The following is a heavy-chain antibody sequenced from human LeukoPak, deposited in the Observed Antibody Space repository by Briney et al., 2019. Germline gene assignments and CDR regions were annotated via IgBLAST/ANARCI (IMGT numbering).Heavy chain of an antibody. CDR2: ITSSGTHI. D-gene: IGHD5-12*01. J-gene: IGHJ6*03. Sequence: GGSLRLSCAASGFTFSSFNMNWVRQAPGKAMEWVSSITSSGTHIFYADSVRGRFTISRDNAKNSLYLQMNSLRAEDTAVYYCAREGSGYDSHYYYMDVWGKGTTVTISS. CDR3: AREGSGYDSHYYYMDV. V-gene: IGHV3-21*01. CDR1: GFTFSSFN.